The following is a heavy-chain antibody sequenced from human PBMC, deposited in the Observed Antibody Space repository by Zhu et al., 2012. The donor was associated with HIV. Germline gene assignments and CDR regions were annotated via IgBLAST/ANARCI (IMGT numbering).Heavy chain of an antibody. CDR3: AREAPNYDY. J-gene: IGHJ4*02. Sequence: QVQLQESGPGLVQPSETLSLICTVSGGSIRDYYWGWIRQSAAKGLEWIGRMYPTGVTNYNPSLKSRVAMSVDTSKNQFSLKLNSVTAADTAVYYCAREAPNYDYWGRGILGHRLL. CDR1: GGSIRDYY. D-gene: IGHD3-3*01. CDR2: MYPTGVT. V-gene: IGHV4-4*07.